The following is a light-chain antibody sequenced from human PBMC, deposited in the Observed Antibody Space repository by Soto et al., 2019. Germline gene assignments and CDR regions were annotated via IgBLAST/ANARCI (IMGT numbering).Light chain of an antibody. CDR2: EVS. CDR3: SSYAGTKTLV. V-gene: IGLV2-8*01. Sequence: QSALTQPASVSGSPGQSITISCTGTSSDVGGYNYVSWYQQHPGKAPKLIIYEVSERPSGVPDRFSGSKSGNTASLTVSGLQAEDEAHYYCSSYAGTKTLVFGGGTKVTVL. J-gene: IGLJ2*01. CDR1: SSDVGGYNY.